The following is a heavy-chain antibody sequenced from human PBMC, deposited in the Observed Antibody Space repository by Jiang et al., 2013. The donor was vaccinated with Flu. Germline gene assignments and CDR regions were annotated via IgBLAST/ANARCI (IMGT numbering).Heavy chain of an antibody. J-gene: IGHJ4*02. CDR3: AHRLLDYDNIGYPFDY. D-gene: IGHD3-22*01. CDR1: GFSLDVGGVG. Sequence: KPTQTLTLTCTFSGFSLDVGGVGVGWIRQPPGKALEWLALIYWDGDKHYSPSLKSRLTITKDTSKNQVFLTLTNIGPVDTATYYCAHRLLDYDNIGYPFDYWGQGTLVTVSS. CDR2: IYWDGDK. V-gene: IGHV2-5*02.